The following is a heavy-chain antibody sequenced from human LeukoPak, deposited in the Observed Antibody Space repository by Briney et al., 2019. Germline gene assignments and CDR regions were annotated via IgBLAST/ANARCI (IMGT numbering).Heavy chain of an antibody. D-gene: IGHD3-10*01. J-gene: IGHJ4*02. V-gene: IGHV5-51*01. CDR3: AITTMGRGVISYFDS. CDR1: GYSFTTYW. Sequence: GESLKISCKGSGYSFTTYWIGWVRQMPGKGLEWMGIIYPGDSATRYSPSFQGQVTISADKSISTAYLQWSSLKASDTAVHYCAITTMGRGVISYFDSWGQGTVVTVSS. CDR2: IYPGDSAT.